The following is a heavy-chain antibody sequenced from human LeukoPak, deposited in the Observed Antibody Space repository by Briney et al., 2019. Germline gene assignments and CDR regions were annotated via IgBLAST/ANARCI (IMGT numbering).Heavy chain of an antibody. CDR1: GFTFGTYG. V-gene: IGHV3-23*01. CDR2: ITGSSTWT. J-gene: IGHJ2*01. Sequence: GGSLRLPCEASGFTFGTYGMTWVRQSPGKGLEWVSGITGSSTWTYYADSVRGRFTISRDNARNTLHLQMNNLTADDTAIYYCARELVSLGTGYFDLWGRGTLVTVSS. D-gene: IGHD7-27*01. CDR3: ARELVSLGTGYFDL.